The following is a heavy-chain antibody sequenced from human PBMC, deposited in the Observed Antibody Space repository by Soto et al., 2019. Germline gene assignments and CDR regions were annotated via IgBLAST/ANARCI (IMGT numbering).Heavy chain of an antibody. CDR3: ARPPQVLRSYYYYGMDV. CDR1: GYTFTSYG. J-gene: IGHJ6*02. CDR2: ISADNGNK. D-gene: IGHD3-10*01. V-gene: IGHV1-18*01. Sequence: QVQLVQSGAEVKKPGASVMVSCKASGYTFTSYGISWVRQAPGQGLEWMGWISADNGNKNYAQKFQGRFTMTTDTSTSTAYMELRSLRADNTAVYYCARPPQVLRSYYYYGMDVWGQGTTVTVSS.